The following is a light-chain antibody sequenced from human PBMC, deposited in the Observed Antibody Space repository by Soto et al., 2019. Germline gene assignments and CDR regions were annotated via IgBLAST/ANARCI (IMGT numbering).Light chain of an antibody. J-gene: IGKJ4*01. CDR2: AAS. CDR3: QQSYSGPLT. CDR1: QSISSY. V-gene: IGKV1-39*01. Sequence: DIQMTQPPSSLSASVGDRVSITCRASQSISSYLNWYQQKPGKAPKVLIYAASSLQSGVPSRFSGIGSGTDFTLSISSLQPEDFATYYCQQSYSGPLTFGGGTKVDIK.